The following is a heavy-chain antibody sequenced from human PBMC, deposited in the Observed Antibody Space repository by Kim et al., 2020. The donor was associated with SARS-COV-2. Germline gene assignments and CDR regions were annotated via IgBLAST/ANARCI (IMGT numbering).Heavy chain of an antibody. Sequence: GGSLRLSCAASGFTFSSYAMSWVRQAPGKGLEWVSVIYSGGSSTYYADSVKGRFTISRDNSKNTLYLQMNSLRAEDTAVYYCAKGIVVVPAAIRAYYYYGMDVWGQGTTVTVSS. CDR2: IYSGGSST. CDR1: GFTFSSYA. D-gene: IGHD2-2*02. V-gene: IGHV3-23*03. J-gene: IGHJ6*02. CDR3: AKGIVVVPAAIRAYYYYGMDV.